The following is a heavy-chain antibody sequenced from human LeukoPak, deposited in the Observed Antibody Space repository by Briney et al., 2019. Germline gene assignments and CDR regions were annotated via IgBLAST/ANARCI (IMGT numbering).Heavy chain of an antibody. CDR3: ARHVRGYEKPGDY. J-gene: IGHJ4*02. CDR1: GYSFTSYW. CDR2: IYPGDSDT. V-gene: IGHV5-51*01. D-gene: IGHD5-18*01. Sequence: GESLQISCQGSGYSFTSYWIGWVRQMPGKGLEWMGIIYPGDSDTRYSPSFQGQVTTSADKSISTAYLQWSSLKASDTAMYYCARHVRGYEKPGDYWGQGTLVTVSS.